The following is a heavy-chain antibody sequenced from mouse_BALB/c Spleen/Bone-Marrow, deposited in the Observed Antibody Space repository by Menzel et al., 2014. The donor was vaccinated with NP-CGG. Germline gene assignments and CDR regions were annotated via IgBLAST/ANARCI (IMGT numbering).Heavy chain of an antibody. CDR3: ARTLGHYAMDY. Sequence: QVQLQQSGPGLVAPSQSLSITCTVSGFSLTGYGVNWVRQPPGKGLEWLGMIWGDGSTDYNSALKPRLSISKDNSKSQVFLKMNSLQTDDTARYYCARTLGHYAMDYWGQGTSVTVSS. CDR2: IWGDGST. V-gene: IGHV2-6-7*01. CDR1: GFSLTGYG. J-gene: IGHJ4*01. D-gene: IGHD4-1*01.